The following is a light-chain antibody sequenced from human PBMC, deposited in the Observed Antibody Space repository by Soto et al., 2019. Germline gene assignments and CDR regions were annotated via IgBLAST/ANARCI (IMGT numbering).Light chain of an antibody. CDR3: HQYTSPPWT. CDR2: GDS. CDR1: QSVPGNY. V-gene: IGKV3-20*01. J-gene: IGKJ1*01. Sequence: EIVLTQSPDTLSLSPGEGATLSCRASQSVPGNYLAWLQQRPGQAPSLLIYGDSSRATGIPDRFSGSGYGTDFILSISRLEPEDFAVYYCHQYTSPPWTLGQGTRVE.